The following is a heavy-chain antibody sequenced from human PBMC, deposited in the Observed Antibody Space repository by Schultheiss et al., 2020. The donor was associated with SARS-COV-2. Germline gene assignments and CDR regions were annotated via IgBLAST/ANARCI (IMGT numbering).Heavy chain of an antibody. V-gene: IGHV4-59*01. D-gene: IGHD5-12*01. CDR1: GDSITGYY. Sequence: LSLTCTVSGDSITGYYWNWIRQPPGKGLEWIAYIYYTGSANYNPSLKSRVTISVDTSKNQFSLKLSSVTAADTAVYYCAGGGVGGYYFDYWGQGTLVTVSS. CDR3: AGGGVGGYYFDY. J-gene: IGHJ4*02. CDR2: IYYTGSA.